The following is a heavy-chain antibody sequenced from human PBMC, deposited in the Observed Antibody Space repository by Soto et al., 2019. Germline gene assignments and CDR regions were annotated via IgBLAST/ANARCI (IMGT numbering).Heavy chain of an antibody. J-gene: IGHJ4*02. V-gene: IGHV4-4*02. CDR2: IYHSGST. CDR1: GGSITSSNW. CDR3: ARPTYNSGSPFDY. D-gene: IGHD1-1*01. Sequence: SETLSLTCPVSGGSITSSNWWTWVRQPPGKGLEWIGEIYHSGSTNYNPSLKSRVTISVDTSKNQFSLKLSSVTAADTAVYYCARPTYNSGSPFDYWGQGTLVTVSS.